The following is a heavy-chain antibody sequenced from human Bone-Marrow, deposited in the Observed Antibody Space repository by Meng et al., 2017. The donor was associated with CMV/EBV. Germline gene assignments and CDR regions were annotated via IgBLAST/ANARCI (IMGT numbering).Heavy chain of an antibody. CDR3: AKRGSVVVVIKGAFDI. J-gene: IGHJ3*02. CDR1: GFTFSSYA. V-gene: IGHV3-23*01. Sequence: GESLKISCAASGFTFSSYAMSWVRQAPGKWLEWVSAISGSGGSTYYADSVKGRFTISRDNSKNTLYLQMNSLRADDTAVYYCAKRGSVVVVIKGAFDIWGQGTMVTVSS. CDR2: ISGSGGST. D-gene: IGHD3-22*01.